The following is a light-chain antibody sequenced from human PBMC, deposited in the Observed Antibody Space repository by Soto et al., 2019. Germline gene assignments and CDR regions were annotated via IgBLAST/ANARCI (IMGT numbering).Light chain of an antibody. CDR2: GNT. J-gene: IGLJ1*01. V-gene: IGLV1-40*01. Sequence: QAVVTQPPSVSGAPGQRVTISCTGSSSNIGTYYDVHWYQQLPGTAPKLLIYGNTNRPSGVPDRFSGSKSGTSASLAITGLQAEDEADYYCQSYDSSLSGYVFGSGTQVTVL. CDR3: QSYDSSLSGYV. CDR1: SSNIGTYYD.